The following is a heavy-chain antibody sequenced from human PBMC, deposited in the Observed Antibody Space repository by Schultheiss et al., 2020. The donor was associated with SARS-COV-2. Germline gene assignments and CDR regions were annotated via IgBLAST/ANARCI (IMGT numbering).Heavy chain of an antibody. CDR3: AKEYYDFWSGYYVD. Sequence: GGSLRLSCAASGFTFSNAWMSWVRQAPGKGLQWVSVISGSGGSTYYADSVKGRFTISRDNAKNSLYLQMNSLRAEDTALYYCAKEYYDFWSGYYVDWGQGTLVTVSS. J-gene: IGHJ4*02. V-gene: IGHV3-23*01. CDR2: ISGSGGST. D-gene: IGHD3-3*01. CDR1: GFTFSNAW.